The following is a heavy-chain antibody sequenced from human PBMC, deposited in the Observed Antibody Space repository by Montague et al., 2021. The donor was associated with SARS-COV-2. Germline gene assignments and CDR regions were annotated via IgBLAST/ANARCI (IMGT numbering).Heavy chain of an antibody. CDR1: GGSITNNIDY. J-gene: IGHJ3*01. CDR3: ARLKRYFASSDYLSAFDF. CDR2: IYYTGNT. D-gene: IGHD3-22*01. V-gene: IGHV4-39*02. Sequence: SETLSLTCTVSGGSITNNIDYWAWIRQPPGKGLEWIGSIYYTGNTYYNPSLKSRVTISVVTSKDHFTLKLSSVTAAETAVYYCARLKRYFASSDYLSAFDFWGPGTMITVSS.